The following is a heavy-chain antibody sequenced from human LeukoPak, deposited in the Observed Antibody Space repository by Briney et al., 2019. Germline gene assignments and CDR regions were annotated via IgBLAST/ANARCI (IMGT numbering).Heavy chain of an antibody. Sequence: SVKVSCKASGGTFSSYAISWVRQAPGQGLEWMGGIIPIFGTANYAQKFQGRVTITTDESTSTAYMELSSLRSEDTAVYYCARLYSSGWPLECMDVWGQGTTVTVSS. D-gene: IGHD6-19*01. J-gene: IGHJ6*02. CDR2: IIPIFGTA. CDR1: GGTFSSYA. V-gene: IGHV1-69*05. CDR3: ARLYSSGWPLECMDV.